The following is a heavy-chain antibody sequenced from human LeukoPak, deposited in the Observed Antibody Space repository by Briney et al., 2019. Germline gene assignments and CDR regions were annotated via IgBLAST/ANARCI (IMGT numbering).Heavy chain of an antibody. CDR3: ARGQQQLSWFDP. J-gene: IGHJ5*02. V-gene: IGHV4-39*07. CDR2: IYYSGST. CDR1: GGSISSSSYY. Sequence: SETLSLTCTVSGGSISSSSYYWGWIRQPPGKGLEWIGSIYYSGSTYYNPSLKSRVTISVDTSKNQFSLKLSSVTAADTAVYYCARGQQQLSWFDPWGQGTLVTVSS. D-gene: IGHD6-13*01.